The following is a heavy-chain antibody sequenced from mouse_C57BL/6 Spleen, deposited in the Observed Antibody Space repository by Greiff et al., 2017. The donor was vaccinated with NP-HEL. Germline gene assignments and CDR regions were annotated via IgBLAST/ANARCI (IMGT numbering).Heavy chain of an antibody. D-gene: IGHD2-12*01. CDR1: GYAFSSSW. CDR2: IYPGDGDT. Sequence: VHLVESGPELVKPGASVKISCKASGYAFSSSWMNWVKQRPGKGLEWIGRIYPGDGDTNYNGKFKGKATLTADKSSSTAYMQLSSLTSEDSAVYFCAREKDYSLDYWGQGTTLTVSS. CDR3: AREKDYSLDY. J-gene: IGHJ2*01. V-gene: IGHV1-82*01.